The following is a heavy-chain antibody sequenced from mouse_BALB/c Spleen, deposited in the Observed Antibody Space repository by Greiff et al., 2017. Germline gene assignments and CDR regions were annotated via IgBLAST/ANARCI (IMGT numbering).Heavy chain of an antibody. CDR1: GYTFTSYV. CDR3: ARFGNSYYYAMDY. V-gene: IGHV1-83*01. D-gene: IGHD2-1*01. CDR2: IAPGSGST. J-gene: IGHJ4*01. Sequence: VQLQQSGPELVKPGASVKMSCKASGYTFTSYVMHWVKQRPGQGLEWIGRIAPGSGSTYYNEMFKGKATLTVDTSSSTAYIQLSSLSSEDSAVYFCARFGNSYYYAMDYWGQGTSVTVSS.